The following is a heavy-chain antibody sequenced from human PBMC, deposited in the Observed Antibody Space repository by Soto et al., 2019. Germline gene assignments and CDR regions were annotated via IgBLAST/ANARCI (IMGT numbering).Heavy chain of an antibody. CDR1: GFTFSSYA. D-gene: IGHD1-26*01. J-gene: IGHJ5*01. CDR2: MSYDGSNE. Sequence: QVQLVESGGGVVQPGKSLRLSCAASGFTFSSYALHWVRQAPGKGLEWVAVMSYDGSNEYADSVKGRFTISRDNFTNTLYLQMSSLRTDDTAVYYCARDPTSPEYRYSGRFRDNTFDSWGQGTLVTVSS. V-gene: IGHV3-30-3*01. CDR3: ARDPTSPEYRYSGRFRDNTFDS.